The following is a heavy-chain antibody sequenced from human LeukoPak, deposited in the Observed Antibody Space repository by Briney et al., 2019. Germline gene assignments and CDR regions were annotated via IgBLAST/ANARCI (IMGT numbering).Heavy chain of an antibody. J-gene: IGHJ4*02. D-gene: IGHD3-22*01. V-gene: IGHV3-23*01. Sequence: PGGYLRRYCAASGFTFSGYAMSWVRQAPGKGLEGISAISGGGGSTDYADSVKGRFTISRDNSKNTLYLQMDSLSAEDTAVYYCAKSGYFDSTGYYYFAHWGQGTLVTVSS. CDR1: GFTFSGYA. CDR2: ISGGGGST. CDR3: AKSGYFDSTGYYYFAH.